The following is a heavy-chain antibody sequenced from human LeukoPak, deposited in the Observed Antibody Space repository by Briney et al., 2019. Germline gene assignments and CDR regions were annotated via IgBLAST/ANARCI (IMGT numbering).Heavy chain of an antibody. CDR2: INHSGST. CDR3: ARSRGYSYGYFDY. CDR1: GGSLSGYY. J-gene: IGHJ4*02. Sequence: SETLSLTCAVYGGSLSGYYWSWIRQPPGKGLEWIGEINHSGSTNYNPSLKSRVTLSVDTSKNQFSLKLSSVTAADTAVYYCARSRGYSYGYFDYWGQGTLVTVSS. D-gene: IGHD5-18*01. V-gene: IGHV4-34*01.